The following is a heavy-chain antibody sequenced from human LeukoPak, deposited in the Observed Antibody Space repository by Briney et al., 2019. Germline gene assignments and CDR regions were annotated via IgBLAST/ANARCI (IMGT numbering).Heavy chain of an antibody. Sequence: ASVKVSCKASGYTFTGYYMHWVRQAPGQGLEWMGWINPNSGGTNYAQKFQGRVTMTRDTSISTAYMELSRLRSDDTAVYYCAKDRVVYNWNYAYYFDDWGQGTLVTVSS. D-gene: IGHD1-7*01. CDR2: INPNSGGT. CDR3: AKDRVVYNWNYAYYFDD. V-gene: IGHV1-2*02. CDR1: GYTFTGYY. J-gene: IGHJ4*02.